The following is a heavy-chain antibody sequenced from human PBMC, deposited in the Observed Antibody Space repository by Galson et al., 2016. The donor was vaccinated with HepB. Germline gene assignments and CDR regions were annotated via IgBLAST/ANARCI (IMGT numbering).Heavy chain of an antibody. J-gene: IGHJ6*02. V-gene: IGHV1-46*01. CDR1: GYTFFNYY. D-gene: IGHD2-2*01. Sequence: SVKVSCKASGYTFFNYYIHWVRQAPGQGLEWMAMINPSSGSTIYAREFQGKISVTRDTASVPSDTSTGTVHLFLSSLRHEDTAVYYCARTHYDCSNNNCYLPDYYDYGMDVWGQGTTVTVSS. CDR3: ARTHYDCSNNNCYLPDYYDYGMDV. CDR2: INPSSGST.